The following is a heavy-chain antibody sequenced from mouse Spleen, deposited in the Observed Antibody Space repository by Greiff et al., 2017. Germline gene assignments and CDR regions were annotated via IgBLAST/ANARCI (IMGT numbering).Heavy chain of an antibody. J-gene: IGHJ2*01. CDR3: TRRGLTLFDY. D-gene: IGHD6-1*01. CDR2: IDPETGGT. Sequence: VKLVESGAELVRPGASVTLSCKASGYTFTDYEMHWVKQTPVHGLEWIGAIDPETGGTAYNQKFKGKAILTADKSSSTAYMELRSLTSEDSAVYYCTRRGLTLFDYWGQGTTLTVSS. CDR1: GYTFTDYE. V-gene: IGHV1-15*01.